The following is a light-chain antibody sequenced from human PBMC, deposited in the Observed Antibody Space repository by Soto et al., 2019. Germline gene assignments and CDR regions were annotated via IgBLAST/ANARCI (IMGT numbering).Light chain of an antibody. CDR2: GAS. V-gene: IGKV3D-20*02. CDR3: QQHSNWPLT. CDR1: QSVSSSY. J-gene: IGKJ4*01. Sequence: EIVSTQSPGTLSLSPGERATLSFRASQSVSSSYLAWYQQKPGQAPRLLIYGASSRATGIPDRFSGSGSGTDFTLTISSLEPEDFAVYYCQQHSNWPLTFGGGTKVDI.